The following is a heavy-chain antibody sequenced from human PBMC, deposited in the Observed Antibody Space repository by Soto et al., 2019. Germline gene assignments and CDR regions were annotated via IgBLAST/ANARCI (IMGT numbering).Heavy chain of an antibody. Sequence: SEALSRTCTVSGGSMSSGNYYWSWIRQPPGKGLEWIGFISYSGTTHYSASLRSRVSISVDTSKNQFSLDLSSVTAADTAVYYCATMGTPVTGLYYFDYWGQG. J-gene: IGHJ4*02. V-gene: IGHV4-30-4*01. CDR1: GGSMSSGNYY. D-gene: IGHD4-17*01. CDR3: ATMGTPVTGLYYFDY. CDR2: ISYSGTT.